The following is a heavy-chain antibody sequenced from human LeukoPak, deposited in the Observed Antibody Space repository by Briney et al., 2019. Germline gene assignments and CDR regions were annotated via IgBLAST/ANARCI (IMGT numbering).Heavy chain of an antibody. CDR2: INPDGSGK. D-gene: IGHD3-9*01. J-gene: IGHJ4*02. CDR1: GFTLSTYW. Sequence: GGSLRLSCEASGFTLSTYWMNWVRQVPGKGLDWVANINPDGSGKRYVDSVKGRFTIARDNADNSLYLQMNSLRAEDTAVYYCARGASWYDILTGYWYYFDYWGQGTLVTVSS. V-gene: IGHV3-7*04. CDR3: ARGASWYDILTGYWYYFDY.